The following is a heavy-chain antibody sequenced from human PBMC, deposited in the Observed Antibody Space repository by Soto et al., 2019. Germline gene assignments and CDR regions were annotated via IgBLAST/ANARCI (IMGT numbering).Heavy chain of an antibody. CDR3: AKSNYGGNDYYYGMDV. CDR1: GFTCSSYG. D-gene: IGHD4-17*01. CDR2: ISYDGSNK. Sequence: QVQLVESGGGVVQPGRSLRLSCAASGFTCSSYGMHWVRQAPGKGLEWVAVISYDGSNKYYADSVKGRFTISRDNSKNTLYLQMNSLRAEDTAVYYCAKSNYGGNDYYYGMDVWGQGTTVTVSS. J-gene: IGHJ6*02. V-gene: IGHV3-30*18.